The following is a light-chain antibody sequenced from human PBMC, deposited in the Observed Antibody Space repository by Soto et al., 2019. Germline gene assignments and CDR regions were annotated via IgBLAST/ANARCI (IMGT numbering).Light chain of an antibody. Sequence: DIQMTQSPSSLSASVGDRFAITCRASHNINTYLNWYQQRPGKAPRLLIYAASSVQGGVPSRFSGSGSGTDFTLTISSLQPEDFATYYCQLSDSSLTFGQGTRLDI. V-gene: IGKV1-39*01. CDR3: QLSDSSLT. CDR1: HNINTY. CDR2: AAS. J-gene: IGKJ5*01.